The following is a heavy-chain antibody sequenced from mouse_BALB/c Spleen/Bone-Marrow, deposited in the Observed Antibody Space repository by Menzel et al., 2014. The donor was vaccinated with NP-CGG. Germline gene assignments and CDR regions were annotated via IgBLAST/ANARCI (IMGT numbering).Heavy chain of an antibody. CDR2: INYSGST. D-gene: IGHD1-2*01. CDR3: ARRASLLGWYFDV. V-gene: IGHV3-1*02. Sequence: VQLKESGPDLVKPSQSLSLTCTVTGYSITSGYSWHWTRQFPGNKLEWMGYINYSGSTNYNPSLKSRISITRDTSKNQFFLQLNSVTTEDTAMYCCARRASLLGWYFDVWGAGTTVTVSS. CDR1: GYSITSGYS. J-gene: IGHJ1*01.